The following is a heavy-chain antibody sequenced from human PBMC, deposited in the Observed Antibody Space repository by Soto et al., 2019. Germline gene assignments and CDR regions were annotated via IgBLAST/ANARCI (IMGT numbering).Heavy chain of an antibody. CDR2: SYFRSKWYN. CDR1: GDCVSSNSAA. J-gene: IGHJ5*02. Sequence: SQTLSLTCAISGDCVSSNSAAWNWIRQFPSRGLEWLGRSYFRSKWYNDYAVSVKSRITINPDTSKNQFSLQLNSVTPEDTAVYYCARDRGLAAAGRGNWFDPWGQGTLVTVSS. V-gene: IGHV6-1*01. D-gene: IGHD6-13*01. CDR3: ARDRGLAAAGRGNWFDP.